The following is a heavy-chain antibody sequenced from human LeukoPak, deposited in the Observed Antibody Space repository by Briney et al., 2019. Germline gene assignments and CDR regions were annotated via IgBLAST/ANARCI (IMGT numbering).Heavy chain of an antibody. Sequence: PGGSLRLTCAASGFTFSSYAVTWVRQAPGKGLEWVSVISGSGGNTFYADSVKGRFTISRDNAKNSLYLQMNSLRAEDTALYYCAKDDFYGSGSTRPIDYWGQGTLVTVSS. J-gene: IGHJ4*02. CDR1: GFTFSSYA. CDR2: ISGSGGNT. D-gene: IGHD3-10*01. CDR3: AKDDFYGSGSTRPIDY. V-gene: IGHV3-23*01.